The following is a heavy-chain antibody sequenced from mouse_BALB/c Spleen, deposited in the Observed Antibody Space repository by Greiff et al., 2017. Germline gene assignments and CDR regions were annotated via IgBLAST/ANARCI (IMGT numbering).Heavy chain of an antibody. D-gene: IGHD1-1*01. CDR1: GFTFSSFG. J-gene: IGHJ1*01. V-gene: IGHV5-17*02. Sequence: EVKLMESGGGLVQPGGSRKLSCAASGFTFSSFGMHWVRQAPEKGLEWVAYISSGSSTIYYADTVKGRFTISRDNPKNTLFLQMTSLRSEDTAMYYCARGDYYGSSYRYFDVWGAGTTVTVSS. CDR2: ISSGSSTI. CDR3: ARGDYYGSSYRYFDV.